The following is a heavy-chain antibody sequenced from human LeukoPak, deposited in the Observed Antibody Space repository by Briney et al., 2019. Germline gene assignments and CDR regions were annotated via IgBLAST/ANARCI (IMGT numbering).Heavy chain of an antibody. Sequence: ASVKVSCKASGYTFTSYYMHWVRQAPGQGLEWMGIINPSGGSTSYAQKFQGRVTITADKSTSTAYMELSSLRSEDTAVYYCARDSGRASGDWFDPWGQGTLVTVSS. CDR3: ARDSGRASGDWFDP. CDR2: INPSGGST. J-gene: IGHJ5*02. D-gene: IGHD1-26*01. CDR1: GYTFTSYY. V-gene: IGHV1-46*01.